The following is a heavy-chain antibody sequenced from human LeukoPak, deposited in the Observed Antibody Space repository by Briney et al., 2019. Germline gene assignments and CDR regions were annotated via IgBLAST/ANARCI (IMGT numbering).Heavy chain of an antibody. D-gene: IGHD3-10*01. V-gene: IGHV3-23*01. CDR2: ISESGCST. J-gene: IGHJ4*02. Sequence: GGSLRLSCVVSGFTFSTSAMSWVRQAPGKGLEWVSGISESGCSTYYADSVKGRFTSSRDNSKNTLYLQMNNLRAEDTAAYYCAKGSFWGQGTLVTVSS. CDR1: GFTFSTSA. CDR3: AKGSF.